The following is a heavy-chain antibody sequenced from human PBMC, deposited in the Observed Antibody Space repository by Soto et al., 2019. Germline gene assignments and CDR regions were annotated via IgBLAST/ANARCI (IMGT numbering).Heavy chain of an antibody. D-gene: IGHD3-16*01. CDR1: GFTFSSYG. CDR2: ISDDGSNK. Sequence: GGSLRLSCAASGFTFSSYGMHWVRQAPGKGLEWVAVISDDGSNKYYADSVKGRFTISRDNSKNTLYLQMNSLRAEDTAVYYCAGVTRGRDDWGQGTLVTVSS. J-gene: IGHJ4*02. V-gene: IGHV3-30*03. CDR3: AGVTRGRDD.